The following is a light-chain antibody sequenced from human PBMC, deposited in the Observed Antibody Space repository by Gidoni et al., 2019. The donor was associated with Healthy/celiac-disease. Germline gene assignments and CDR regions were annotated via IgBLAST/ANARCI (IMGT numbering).Light chain of an antibody. J-gene: IGLJ2*01. V-gene: IGLV2-14*01. CDR2: EVS. CDR1: SSDVGGYNY. CDR3: SSYTSSSTLG. Sequence: QSAMTQPASVAGSSGQSITISCTGTSSDVGGYNYVSWYQQHPGKAPKLMIYEVSNRPSWVSNRFSVSKSGNTASLTISGLQAEDEADYYCSSYTSSSTLGFGGGTKLTVL.